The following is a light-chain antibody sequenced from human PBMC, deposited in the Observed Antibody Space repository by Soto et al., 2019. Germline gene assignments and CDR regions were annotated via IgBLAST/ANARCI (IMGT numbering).Light chain of an antibody. V-gene: IGLV3-1*01. CDR1: KLGNKN. Sequence: SYELTQPPSVSVSPGQTASITCSGNKLGNKNVCWYQQKTGQSPVLFIYQDYLRPSGVPERSSGSNSGNTATLTISGTQAMDDADYYCQAWDTGTVIFGGGTKLTVL. J-gene: IGLJ2*01. CDR2: QDY. CDR3: QAWDTGTVI.